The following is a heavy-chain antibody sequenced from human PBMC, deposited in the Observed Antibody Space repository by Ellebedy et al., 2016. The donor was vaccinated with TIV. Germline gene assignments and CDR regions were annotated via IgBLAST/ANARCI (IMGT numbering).Heavy chain of an antibody. CDR3: AKDRYSGYSYKSH. D-gene: IGHD5-18*01. V-gene: IGHV3-21*04. CDR1: GFTLNTYS. Sequence: GGSLRLSCAASGFTLNTYSMNWVRQAPGKGLEWVSSISADNTYVYYADSVKGRFTISRDNSKNTLYLQMNSLRAEDTAVYYCAKDRYSGYSYKSHWGQGTLVTVSS. J-gene: IGHJ4*02. CDR2: ISADNTYV.